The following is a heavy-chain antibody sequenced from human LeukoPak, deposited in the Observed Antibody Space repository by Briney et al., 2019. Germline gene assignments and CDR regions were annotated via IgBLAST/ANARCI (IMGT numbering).Heavy chain of an antibody. CDR1: GGSISSSRYY. CDR3: ARQTHGYSYGYYY. V-gene: IGHV4-39*01. CDR2: IYYTGST. Sequence: SETLSLTCTVSGGSISSSRYYWGWIRQPPGKELEWIGTIYYTGSTYYNPSLKSRVTISVDTSKSQFSLKLSSVTAADTAVYYCARQTHGYSYGYYYWGQGTLVTVSS. J-gene: IGHJ4*02. D-gene: IGHD5-18*01.